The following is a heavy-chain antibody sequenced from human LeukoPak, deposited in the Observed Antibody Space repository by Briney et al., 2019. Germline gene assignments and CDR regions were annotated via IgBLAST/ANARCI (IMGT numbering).Heavy chain of an antibody. Sequence: GGSLRLSCAASGFTFSSYWMGWVRQAPGKGLEWVAVISYDGSNKYYADSVKGRFTISRDNSKNTLYLQMNSLRAEDTAVYYCARDGTYYYGSGSYSYYFDYWGQGTLVTVSS. D-gene: IGHD3-10*01. J-gene: IGHJ4*02. V-gene: IGHV3-30-3*01. CDR2: ISYDGSNK. CDR3: ARDGTYYYGSGSYSYYFDY. CDR1: GFTFSSYW.